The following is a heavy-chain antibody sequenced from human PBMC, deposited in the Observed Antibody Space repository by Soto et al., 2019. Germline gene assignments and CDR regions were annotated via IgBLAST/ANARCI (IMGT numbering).Heavy chain of an antibody. Sequence: SQTLSLTCTVSGGSISSSSYYWGWIRQPPGKGLEWIGSIYYSGSTYYNPSLKSRVTISVGTSKNQFSLKLSSVTAADTAVYYCARGGPYCCGGSGYSDALFDPWGQGTLVTVSS. V-gene: IGHV4-39*01. CDR2: IYYSGST. D-gene: IGHD2-15*01. CDR1: GGSISSSSYY. J-gene: IGHJ5*02. CDR3: ARGGPYCCGGSGYSDALFDP.